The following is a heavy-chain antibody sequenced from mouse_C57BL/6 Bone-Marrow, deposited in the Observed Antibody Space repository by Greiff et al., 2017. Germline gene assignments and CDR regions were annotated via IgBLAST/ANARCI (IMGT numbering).Heavy chain of an antibody. CDR2: IDPSDSYT. J-gene: IGHJ1*03. Sequence: VQLQQPGAELVKPGASVKLSCKASGYTFTSYWMQWVKQRPGQGLEWIGEIDPSDSYTNYNQKFKGKAPLTVDTSSSTAYMQLSSLTSEDSAVYYCASSYYYGSRRGYFDVWGTGTTVTVSS. D-gene: IGHD1-1*01. CDR1: GYTFTSYW. V-gene: IGHV1-50*01. CDR3: ASSYYYGSRRGYFDV.